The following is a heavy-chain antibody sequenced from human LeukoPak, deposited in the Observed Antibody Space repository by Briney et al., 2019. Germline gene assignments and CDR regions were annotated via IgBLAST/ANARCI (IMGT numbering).Heavy chain of an antibody. CDR2: IYYSGST. CDR3: ARLTKGRYFDYIFDY. V-gene: IGHV4-39*01. J-gene: IGHJ4*02. Sequence: SETLSLTRTVSGGSVSNTDFYWGWIRQPPGKGLQWIGNIYYSGSTYYNPSLNSRVTMSVDTSKNQFSLKMTSVTAADTAVYYCARLTKGRYFDYIFDYWGQGTLFTVSS. CDR1: GGSVSNTDFY. D-gene: IGHD3-9*01.